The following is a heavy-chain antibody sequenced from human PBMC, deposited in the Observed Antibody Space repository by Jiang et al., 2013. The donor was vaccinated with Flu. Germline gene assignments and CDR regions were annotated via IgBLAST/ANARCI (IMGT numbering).Heavy chain of an antibody. CDR3: AREKXYYDTDDV. CDR2: IYTSGST. CDR1: GGSISSGSYY. J-gene: IGHJ3*01. D-gene: IGHD3-22*01. Sequence: GSGLVKPSQTLSLTCTVSGGSISSGSYYWSWIRQPAGKGLEWIGRIYTSGSTNYNPSLKSRVTISVDTSKNQFSLKLSSVTAADTAVYYCAREKXYYDTDDV. V-gene: IGHV4-61*02.